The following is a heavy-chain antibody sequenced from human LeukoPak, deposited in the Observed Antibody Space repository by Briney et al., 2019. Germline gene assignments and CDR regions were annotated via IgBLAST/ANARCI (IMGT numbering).Heavy chain of an antibody. J-gene: IGHJ6*02. CDR3: AREWDGMDV. D-gene: IGHD1-26*01. Sequence: SETLSLTCTVSGGSVSNYYWSWIRQPPGKGLEWIGYIYYSGSTTYNPSLKSRVTISIDTSKNQFSLQLSSVTAADTAVYYCAREWDGMDVWGQGTTVTVSS. CDR1: GGSVSNYY. V-gene: IGHV4-59*02. CDR2: IYYSGST.